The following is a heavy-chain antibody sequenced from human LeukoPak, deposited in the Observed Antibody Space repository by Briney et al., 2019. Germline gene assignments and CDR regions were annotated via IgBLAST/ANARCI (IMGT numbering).Heavy chain of an antibody. D-gene: IGHD6-19*01. J-gene: IGHJ4*02. CDR1: GFTVSSNY. CDR3: ARSSGWYGSYFDY. Sequence: GGSLRLSCAASGFTVSSNYMSWVRQAPGKGLEWVSVIYSGGSTYYADSVKGRFTISRDNSKDTLYLQMGSLRAEDMAVYYCARSSGWYGSYFDYWGQGTLVTVSS. CDR2: IYSGGST. V-gene: IGHV3-53*05.